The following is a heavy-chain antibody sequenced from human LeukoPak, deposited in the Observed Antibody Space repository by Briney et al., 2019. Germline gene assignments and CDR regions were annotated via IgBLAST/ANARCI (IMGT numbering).Heavy chain of an antibody. D-gene: IGHD2-2*01. CDR1: GFTFSSYG. V-gene: IGHV3-30*02. J-gene: IGHJ6*03. CDR3: ARALGYCSSTSCYEYYYYMDV. Sequence: GGSLRLSCAASGFTFSSYGMHWVRQAPGKGLEWVAFIRYDGSNKYYADSVKGRFTISRDNSKNTLYLQMNSLRAEDTAVYYCARALGYCSSTSCYEYYYYMDVWGKGTTVTVSS. CDR2: IRYDGSNK.